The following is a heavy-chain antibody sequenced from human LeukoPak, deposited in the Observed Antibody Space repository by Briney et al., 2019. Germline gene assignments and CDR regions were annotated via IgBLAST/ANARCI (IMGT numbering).Heavy chain of an antibody. CDR1: GYSFTGYY. CDR2: INPNSGGT. D-gene: IGHD1-1*01. J-gene: IGHJ4*02. Sequence: ASVKISCKASGYSFTGYYMHWVRQAPGQGLEWMGWINPNSGGTNSAQKFQGRVTMTRDTSISTAYMELSRLRSDDTAAYYCASRTGTTTGDYWGQGTLVTVSS. V-gene: IGHV1-2*02. CDR3: ASRTGTTTGDY.